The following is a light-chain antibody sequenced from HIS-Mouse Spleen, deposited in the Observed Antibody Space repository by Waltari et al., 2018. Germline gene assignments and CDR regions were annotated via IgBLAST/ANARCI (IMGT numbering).Light chain of an antibody. V-gene: IGLV3-19*01. J-gene: IGLJ1*01. CDR3: NSRDSSGNHHYV. Sequence: SSEITQDPSVSVALVQPVRIPCQGDSLRIYYASWYHQKPGQAPVLVIYGKNNRPSGIPDRFSGSSSGNTASLTITGAQAEDEADYYCNSRDSSGNHHYVFGTGTKVTVL. CDR2: GKN. CDR1: SLRIYY.